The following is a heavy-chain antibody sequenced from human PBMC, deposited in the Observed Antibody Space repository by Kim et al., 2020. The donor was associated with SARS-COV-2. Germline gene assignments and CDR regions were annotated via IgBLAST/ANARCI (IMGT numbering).Heavy chain of an antibody. V-gene: IGHV4-34*01. Sequence: SETLSLTCAVYGGSFSGYYWSWIRQPPGKGLEWIGEINHSGSTNYNPTLKSRVTISVDTSKNQFSLKLSSVTAADTAVYYCARAHPGPLLWFGRNDYGM. CDR1: GGSFSGYY. J-gene: IGHJ6*01. CDR3: ARAHPGPLLWFGRNDYGM. CDR2: INHSGST. D-gene: IGHD3-10*01.